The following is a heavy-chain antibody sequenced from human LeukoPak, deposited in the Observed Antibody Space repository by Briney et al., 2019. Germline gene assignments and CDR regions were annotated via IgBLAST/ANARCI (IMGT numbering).Heavy chain of an antibody. J-gene: IGHJ5*02. CDR1: GYTFTSYD. D-gene: IGHD2-2*01. Sequence: ASVKVSCKASGYTFTSYDINWVRQATGQGLEWMGWINPNSGNTGYAQKFQGRVTITRNTSISTAYMELSSLRSEDTAVYYCARVTVVVPPTQIWFDPWGQGTQVTVSS. CDR3: ARVTVVVPPTQIWFDP. V-gene: IGHV1-8*03. CDR2: INPNSGNT.